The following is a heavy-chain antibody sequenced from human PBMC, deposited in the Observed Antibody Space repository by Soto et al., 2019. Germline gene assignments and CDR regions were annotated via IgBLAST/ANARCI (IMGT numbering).Heavy chain of an antibody. CDR3: AKDMGYYDILTGYFDY. Sequence: RLSSASSLFTFDYYAMHWVRRAPWKGLECVSGISWNSGSIGYADSVNGRFTISRDNAKNSLYLQMNSLRAEDTALYSCAKDMGYYDILTGYFDYWGQGTLVTVSA. V-gene: IGHV3-9*01. J-gene: IGHJ4*02. CDR1: LFTFDYYA. D-gene: IGHD3-9*01. CDR2: ISWNSGSI.